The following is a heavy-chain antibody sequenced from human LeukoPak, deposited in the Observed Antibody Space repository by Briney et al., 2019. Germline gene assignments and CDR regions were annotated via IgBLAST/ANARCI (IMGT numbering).Heavy chain of an antibody. CDR1: GSTLTELS. CDR2: FDPEDGET. Sequence: GASVKVSCKVSGSTLTELSMHWVRQAPGKGLEWMGGFDPEDGETIYAQKFQGRVTMTEDTSTDTAYMELSSLRSEDTAVYYCATGNTMVRGAKNLRYWGQGTLVTVSS. V-gene: IGHV1-24*01. CDR3: ATGNTMVRGAKNLRY. J-gene: IGHJ4*02. D-gene: IGHD3-10*01.